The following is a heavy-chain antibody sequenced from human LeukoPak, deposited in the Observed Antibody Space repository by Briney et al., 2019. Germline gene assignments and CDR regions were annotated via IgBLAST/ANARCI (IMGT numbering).Heavy chain of an antibody. CDR3: ARVYYDSSGYFPQYYYYYGMDV. J-gene: IGHJ6*02. CDR2: IIPIFGTA. D-gene: IGHD3-22*01. V-gene: IGHV1-69*13. CDR1: GGTFSSYA. Sequence: SVKVSCKASGGTFSSYAISWVRQAPGQGLEWMGGIIPIFGTANYAQKFQGRVTITADESTSTAYMELSSLRSEDTAVYYCARVYYDSSGYFPQYYYYYGMDVWGQGTTVTVSS.